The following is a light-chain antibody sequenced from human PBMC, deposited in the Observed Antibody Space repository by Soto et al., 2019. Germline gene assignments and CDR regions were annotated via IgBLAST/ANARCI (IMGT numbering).Light chain of an antibody. CDR2: GTP. CDR3: QQRSSWRPKET. CDR1: QSVSSN. Sequence: EILVTPSPATLSVSPGERATLSFRSSQSVSSNLAWYQQKPGQAPRLLIYGTPSRATGIPASFSGSGSGTDVTPTISSLEPEDFAVYYSQQRSSWRPKETFCQGTKVNIK. J-gene: IGKJ1*01. V-gene: IGKV3-11*01.